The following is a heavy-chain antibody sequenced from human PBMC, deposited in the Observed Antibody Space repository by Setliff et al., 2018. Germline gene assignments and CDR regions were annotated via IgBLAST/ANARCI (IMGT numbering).Heavy chain of an antibody. CDR3: ARDYQGGWFDP. CDR1: GFSFSNYW. D-gene: IGHD3-16*01. J-gene: IGHJ5*02. V-gene: IGHV3-74*01. Sequence: GGSLRLSCAASGFSFSNYWMHWVRQAPGKGLVWVSRINSDGSSTNYADSGKGRFIIYRDSSKNTLYMQMNSLRAEDTAVYYCARDYQGGWFDPWGPGTLVTVSS. CDR2: INSDGSST.